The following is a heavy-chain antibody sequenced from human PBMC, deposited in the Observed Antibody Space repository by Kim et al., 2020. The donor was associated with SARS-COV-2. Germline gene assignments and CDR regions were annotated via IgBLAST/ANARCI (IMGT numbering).Heavy chain of an antibody. CDR2: IYPGDSDT. V-gene: IGHV5-51*01. D-gene: IGHD3-16*01. Sequence: GESLKISCKGSGYNFPSYWIGWVRQMSGKGLEWMGIIYPGDSDTRYSPSFQGQVTISADKSTTTAYLQWRSLKASDTAMYYCARSAGPYDYYFDYWGQGT. J-gene: IGHJ4*02. CDR3: ARSAGPYDYYFDY. CDR1: GYNFPSYW.